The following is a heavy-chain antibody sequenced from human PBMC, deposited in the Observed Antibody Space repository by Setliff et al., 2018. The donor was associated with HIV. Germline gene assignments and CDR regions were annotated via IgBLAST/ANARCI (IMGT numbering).Heavy chain of an antibody. CDR3: ARDHNSGTLHAFDL. Sequence: SETLSLTCTVSGDSISSYYWSWIRQPPGKGLECIGHISYNEYTNYNPSLKSRVTISLDTSKKHFSLDLYSVTAADTAVYYCARDHNSGTLHAFDLWGQGTKVTVSS. CDR1: GDSISSYY. D-gene: IGHD1-26*01. V-gene: IGHV4-59*01. J-gene: IGHJ3*01. CDR2: ISYNEYT.